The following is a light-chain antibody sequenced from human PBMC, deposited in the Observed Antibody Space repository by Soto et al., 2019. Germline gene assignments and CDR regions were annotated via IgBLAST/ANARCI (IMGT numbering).Light chain of an antibody. J-gene: IGLJ2*01. CDR1: SSDVGTYNY. CDR3: CSYTTSSTRVV. Sequence: QSALTQPRSVSGPPGQSVSISCSGTSSDVGTYNYVSWYQQHPGKAPKLMIYDVSKRPSGVPDRFSGSKSGNTASLTISGLQAEDEADYYCCSYTTSSTRVVFGGGTKLTVL. V-gene: IGLV2-11*01. CDR2: DVS.